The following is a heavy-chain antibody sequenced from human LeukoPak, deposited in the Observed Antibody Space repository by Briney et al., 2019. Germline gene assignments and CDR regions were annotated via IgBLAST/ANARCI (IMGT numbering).Heavy chain of an antibody. CDR2: IYYSGST. CDR1: GGSISSSNW. V-gene: IGHV4-4*02. Sequence: SETLSLTCAVSGGSISSSNWWSWVRQPPGKGLEWIGYIYYSGSTNYNPSLKSRVTISVDTSKNQFSLKLSSVTAADTAVYYCARVLSYFDYWGQGTLVTVSS. CDR3: ARVLSYFDY. J-gene: IGHJ4*02.